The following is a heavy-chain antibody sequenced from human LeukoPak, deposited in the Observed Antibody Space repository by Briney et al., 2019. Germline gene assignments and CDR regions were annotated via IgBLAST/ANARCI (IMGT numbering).Heavy chain of an antibody. Sequence: GASVKVSCKASGGTSSSYAISWVRQAPGQGLGWMGRIIPILGIANYAQKFQGRVTITADKSTSTAYMELSSLRSEDTAVYYCARSDYDFWSGYSDYWGQGTLVTVSS. V-gene: IGHV1-69*04. CDR1: GGTSSSYA. CDR3: ARSDYDFWSGYSDY. CDR2: IIPILGIA. J-gene: IGHJ4*02. D-gene: IGHD3-3*01.